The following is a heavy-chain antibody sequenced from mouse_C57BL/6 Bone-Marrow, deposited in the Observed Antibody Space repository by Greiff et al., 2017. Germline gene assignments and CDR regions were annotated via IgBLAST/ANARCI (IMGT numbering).Heavy chain of an antibody. Sequence: EVQGVESGGDLVKPGGSLKLSCAASGFTFSSYGMSWVRQTPDKRLEWVATISSGGSYTYYPDSVKGRFTISRDNAKNTLYLQMSSLKSEDTAMYYCARGGPYFDYWGQGTTLTVSS. J-gene: IGHJ2*01. V-gene: IGHV5-6*01. CDR3: ARGGPYFDY. CDR2: ISSGGSYT. CDR1: GFTFSSYG.